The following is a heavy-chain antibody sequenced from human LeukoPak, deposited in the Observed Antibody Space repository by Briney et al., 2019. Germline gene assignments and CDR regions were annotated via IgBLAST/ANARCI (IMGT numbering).Heavy chain of an antibody. CDR1: GGSFSGYY. CDR3: ARILFYDFWSGYYPYYFDY. V-gene: IGHV4-34*01. J-gene: IGHJ4*02. D-gene: IGHD3-3*01. CDR2: INHSGST. Sequence: SETLSLTCAVYGGSFSGYYWSWIRQPPGKGLEWIGEINHSGSTNYNPSLKSRVTISVDTSKNQFSLKLSSVTAADTAVYYCARILFYDFWSGYYPYYFDYWGQGTLVTVSS.